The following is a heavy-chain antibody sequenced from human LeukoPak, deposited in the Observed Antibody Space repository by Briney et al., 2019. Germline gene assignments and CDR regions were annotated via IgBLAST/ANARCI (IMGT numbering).Heavy chain of an antibody. Sequence: SETLSLTCTVSGGSINSYYWSWIRQPPGKGLEWIGNIYHSGSTNYNPSLKSRVTISVDTSKKQFSLKLTSVTAADTAVYYCARDSATSLEFNWNQDYYDYYYMDVWDKGTTVTVSS. CDR2: IYHSGST. J-gene: IGHJ6*03. V-gene: IGHV4-59*01. D-gene: IGHD1-20*01. CDR1: GGSINSYY. CDR3: ARDSATSLEFNWNQDYYDYYYMDV.